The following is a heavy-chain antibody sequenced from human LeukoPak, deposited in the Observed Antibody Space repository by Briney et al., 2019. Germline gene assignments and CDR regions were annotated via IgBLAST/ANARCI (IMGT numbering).Heavy chain of an antibody. CDR2: IRYDGSNK. D-gene: IGHD6-13*01. CDR3: ARSAAAGFSYYSYYLDV. J-gene: IGHJ6*03. CDR1: GFTFSSCG. V-gene: IGHV3-30*02. Sequence: GGSLRLSCAASGFTFSSCGMHWVRQAPGKGLEWVAFIRYDGSNKYYADSVKGRFTISRDNSKNTLYLQMNSLRAEDTAVYYCARSAAAGFSYYSYYLDVWGKGTTVTIFS.